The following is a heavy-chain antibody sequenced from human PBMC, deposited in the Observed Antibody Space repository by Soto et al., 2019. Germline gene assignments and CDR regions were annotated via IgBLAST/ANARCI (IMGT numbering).Heavy chain of an antibody. CDR3: AHRAAAGIVYYFDY. D-gene: IGHD6-13*01. V-gene: IGHV2-5*02. Sequence: SRPTLVKPPQTLTPPSALAGFSLSTSGVGVGWDRQPPGKALEWLTLIYWDDDKRYSPSLKSRLTITKDTSKNQVVLTMTNMDPVDTATYYCAHRAAAGIVYYFDYWGQGTLVTVSS. J-gene: IGHJ4*02. CDR2: IYWDDDK. CDR1: GFSLSTSGVG.